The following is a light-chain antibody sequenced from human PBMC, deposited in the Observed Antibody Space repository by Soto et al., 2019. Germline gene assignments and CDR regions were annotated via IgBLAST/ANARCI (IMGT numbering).Light chain of an antibody. CDR3: QAWDSSTNYV. V-gene: IGLV3-1*01. Sequence: SYELTQPPSVSVSPGQTASITCSGDKLGDKYACWYQQKPGQSPVVVIYQNSKRPSGIPERFSGSNSGNTATLTISGTQAMDEADSYCQAWDSSTNYVFGTGTKLTVL. CDR1: KLGDKY. J-gene: IGLJ1*01. CDR2: QNS.